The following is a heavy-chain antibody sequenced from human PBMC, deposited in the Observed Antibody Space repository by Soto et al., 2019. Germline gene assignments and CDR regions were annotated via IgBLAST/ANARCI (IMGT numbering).Heavy chain of an antibody. D-gene: IGHD4-17*01. J-gene: IGHJ3*02. CDR2: IIPIFGTA. CDR3: ARNYGGNSDHAFDI. V-gene: IGHV1-69*13. CDR1: GYTFASYA. Sequence: SVKVSCKASGYTFASYAISWMRQAPGQGLKWMGGIIPIFGTANYAQKFQGRVTITADESTSTAYMELSSLRSEDTAVYYCARNYGGNSDHAFDIWGQGTMVTVSS.